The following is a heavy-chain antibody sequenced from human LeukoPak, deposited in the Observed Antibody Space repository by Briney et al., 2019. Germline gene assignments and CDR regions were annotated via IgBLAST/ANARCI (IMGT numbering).Heavy chain of an antibody. Sequence: GGSLRLSCAASGFTFSSYAMNWVRQAPGQGLEWVSSIGRGTSNIYYADSVKGRFTISKDNAKNSLYLQMNSLRAEDTAVYYCAREDGEMFDYWGQGILVTVSS. CDR3: AREDGEMFDY. CDR1: GFTFSSYA. D-gene: IGHD2-21*01. V-gene: IGHV3-21*01. CDR2: IGRGTSNI. J-gene: IGHJ4*02.